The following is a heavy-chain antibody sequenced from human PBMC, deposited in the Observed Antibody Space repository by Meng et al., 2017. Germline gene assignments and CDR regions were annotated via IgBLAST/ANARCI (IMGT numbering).Heavy chain of an antibody. Sequence: SLPLACAVWAVSVTLWDLICRPPGTGLELIGTSNHNGSTNNNPSLKSRITISVDTAKNKYSLKLSSMTAADADLSLCERGRSIGGTKVGWFDPWGQGTLVTVSS. CDR3: ERGRSIGGTKVGWFDP. J-gene: IGHJ5*02. CDR1: AVSVTL. CDR2: SNHNGST. V-gene: IGHV4-34*01. D-gene: IGHD2-15*01.